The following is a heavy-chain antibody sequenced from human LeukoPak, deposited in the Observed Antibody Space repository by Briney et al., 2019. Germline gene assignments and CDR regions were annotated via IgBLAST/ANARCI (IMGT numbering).Heavy chain of an antibody. Sequence: PGGSLRLSCAASGFTFSSYAMSWVRQAPGKGLEWVSGISGSGDSTYYADSVKGRFTVSRDNSKNTRYLQMNSLRAEDTAVYYCAKDRPHYYFDYWGQGTLVTVSS. J-gene: IGHJ4*02. CDR2: ISGSGDST. CDR3: AKDRPHYYFDY. CDR1: GFTFSSYA. V-gene: IGHV3-23*01.